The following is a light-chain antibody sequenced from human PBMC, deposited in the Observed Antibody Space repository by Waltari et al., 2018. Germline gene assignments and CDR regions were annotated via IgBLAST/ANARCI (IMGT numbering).Light chain of an antibody. CDR2: GTK. CDR1: QTIKTY. Sequence: DIQMTQSPSSLSASVGDKVTITCRASQTIKTYVKWYQQKAGQAPKVLIYGTKSVVKGVPLRFGGSGSGTDFSLTISGLEPEDFATYYCQQGDGPPLTFGQGTKVEVK. J-gene: IGKJ1*01. CDR3: QQGDGPPLT. V-gene: IGKV1-39*01.